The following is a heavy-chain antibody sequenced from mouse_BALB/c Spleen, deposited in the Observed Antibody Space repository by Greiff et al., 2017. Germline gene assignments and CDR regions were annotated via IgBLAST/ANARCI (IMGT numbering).Heavy chain of an antibody. J-gene: IGHJ2*01. CDR2: IDPYYGGT. CDR1: GYSFTGYY. D-gene: IGHD1-1*01. Sequence: VQLQQSGPELVKPGASVKMSCKASGYSFTGYYMNWVKQSPGQGLEWIGNIDPYYGGTSYNQKFKGKATLTVDKSSSTAYMQLKSLTSEDSAVYDCARRGYYGGSQYYFDYWGQGTTVTVSA. CDR3: ARRGYYGGSQYYFDY. V-gene: IGHV1-42*01.